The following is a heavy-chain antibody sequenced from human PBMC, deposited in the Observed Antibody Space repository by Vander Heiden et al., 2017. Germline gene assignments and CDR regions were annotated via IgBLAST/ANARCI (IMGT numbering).Heavy chain of an antibody. CDR3: ARGRGLRYFDWLSPFDY. CDR2: INNSGST. Sequence: QVQLQQWGARLLKPSATLSLTCAVYGGPFSGYYCSWSCQPTGKGLVWIGEINNSGSTNYNPSLKGRVTISVDTSKNQFSLRLSSVTAADTAVYYCARGRGLRYFDWLSPFDYWGQGTLVTVSS. D-gene: IGHD3-9*01. CDR1: GGPFSGYY. J-gene: IGHJ4*02. V-gene: IGHV4-34*01.